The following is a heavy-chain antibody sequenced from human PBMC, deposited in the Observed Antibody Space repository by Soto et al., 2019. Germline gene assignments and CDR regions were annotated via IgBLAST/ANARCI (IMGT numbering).Heavy chain of an antibody. CDR2: INHLGST. D-gene: IGHD2-8*02. Sequence: SETLSLTCVVSGGSLSDYFWSWIRQPPGMALEWIGEINHLGSTNYNPSLKSRVTMSVDTSKNQFSLTLHSVTAADTATYYCARGGISHWAYFYYMDVWDRGTTVPVFS. CDR1: GGSLSDYF. V-gene: IGHV4-34*01. J-gene: IGHJ6*03. CDR3: ARGGISHWAYFYYMDV.